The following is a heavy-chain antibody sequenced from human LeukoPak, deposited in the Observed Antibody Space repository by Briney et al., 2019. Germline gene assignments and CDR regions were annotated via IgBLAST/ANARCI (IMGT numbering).Heavy chain of an antibody. V-gene: IGHV1-8*02. CDR1: GYIFTGYY. CDR2: INPNSGNT. D-gene: IGHD3-22*01. CDR3: ASDTSHTGGYYYREDAFDV. J-gene: IGHJ3*01. Sequence: ASVKVSCKASGYIFTGYYMHWVRQAPGQGLEWMGWINPNSGNTGYAQKFQGRVTMTRNTSISTAYMELNSLTSEDTAVYYCASDTSHTGGYYYREDAFDVWGQGTMVTVSS.